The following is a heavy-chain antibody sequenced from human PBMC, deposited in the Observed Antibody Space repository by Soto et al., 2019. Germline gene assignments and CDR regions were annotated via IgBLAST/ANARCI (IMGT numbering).Heavy chain of an antibody. V-gene: IGHV1-3*01. J-gene: IGHJ4*02. CDR2: INPGNGNT. CDR3: GRYYDDSGWGLVY. D-gene: IGHD3-22*01. CDR1: GYTFTSYG. Sequence: ASVKVSCKTSGYTFTSYGMHWVRQAPGQRLEWMGWINPGNGNTEYSQKFQGRVTITRDTSATTAYMELSSLRSEDTAVYYCGRYYDDSGWGLVYWGGETLVTVS.